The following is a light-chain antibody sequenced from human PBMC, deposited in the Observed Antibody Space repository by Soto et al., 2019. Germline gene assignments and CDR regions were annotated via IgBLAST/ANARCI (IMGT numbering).Light chain of an antibody. J-gene: IGKJ4*01. CDR1: QSISSY. V-gene: IGKV1-33*01. CDR2: DAS. Sequence: DIQMNQSPSSLSASVGDRVTITCRASQSISSYLNWYQQKPGKAPKLLIYDASNLETGVPSRFSGSGSGTDFTFTISSLQPEDIATYYCQQYDNLPLTFGGGTKVDIK. CDR3: QQYDNLPLT.